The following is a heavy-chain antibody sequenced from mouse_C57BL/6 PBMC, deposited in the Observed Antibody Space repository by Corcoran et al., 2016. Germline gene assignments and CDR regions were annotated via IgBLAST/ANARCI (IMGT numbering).Heavy chain of an antibody. CDR3: ARFIYYGNYLFDY. CDR2: IYWDDDK. CDR1: GFSLSTSGMG. V-gene: IGHV8-12*01. Sequence: QVTLKESDPGILQSSQTLCLTCSFSGFSLSTSGMGVSWIRQPPGKGLEWLAHIYWDDDKRYNPSLKSRRTISKDTSRNQVFLKITSVDTADTATSYCARFIYYGNYLFDYWGQGTTLTVSS. J-gene: IGHJ2*01. D-gene: IGHD2-1*01.